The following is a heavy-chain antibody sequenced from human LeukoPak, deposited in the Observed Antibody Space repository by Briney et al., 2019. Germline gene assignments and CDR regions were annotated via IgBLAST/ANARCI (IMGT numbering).Heavy chain of an antibody. CDR3: ARGSSSWYLFDN. CDR1: GFTFSDYY. CDR2: ISSSGSNI. D-gene: IGHD6-13*01. V-gene: IGHV3-11*04. Sequence: PGGSLRLSCAASGFTFSDYYMSWIRQAPGKGLEWVAYISSSGSNIYYADSVKGRFTISRDNAKNSLYLQMSSLRAEDTAVYYCARGSSSWYLFDNWGQGTLVTVSS. J-gene: IGHJ4*02.